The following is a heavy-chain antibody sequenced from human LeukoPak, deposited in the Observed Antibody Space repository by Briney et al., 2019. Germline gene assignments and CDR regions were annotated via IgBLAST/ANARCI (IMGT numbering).Heavy chain of an antibody. CDR1: GGSISSYH. V-gene: IGHV4-59*12. D-gene: IGHD3-10*01. CDR3: ARSYYYGSGSYPHDP. Sequence: PSETLSLTCTVSGGSISSYHWNWIRQSPGKGLEWIGYIYDIGSTTYNPSLKSRVTISVDPSKNQFSLQLNSVTPEDTAVYYCARSYYYGSGSYPHDPWGQGTLVTVSS. CDR2: IYDIGST. J-gene: IGHJ5*02.